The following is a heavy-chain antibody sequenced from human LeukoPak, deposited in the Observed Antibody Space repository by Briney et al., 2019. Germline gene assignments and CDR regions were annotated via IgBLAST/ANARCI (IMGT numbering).Heavy chain of an antibody. V-gene: IGHV1-2*02. CDR3: ARRVGYCSSTSCYGGWFDP. J-gene: IGHJ5*02. Sequence: ASVKVSCKASGYSFTGYYMHWVRQAPGQGLEWMGWINPNSGGTKYAQKFQGRVTMTRDTSISTAYMELSRLRSDDTAVYYCARRVGYCSSTSCYGGWFDPWGQGTLVTVSS. D-gene: IGHD2-2*01. CDR2: INPNSGGT. CDR1: GYSFTGYY.